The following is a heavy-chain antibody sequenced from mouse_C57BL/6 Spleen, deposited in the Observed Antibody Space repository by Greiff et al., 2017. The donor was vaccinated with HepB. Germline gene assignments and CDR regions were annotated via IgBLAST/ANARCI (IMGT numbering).Heavy chain of an antibody. CDR1: GYTFTDYE. V-gene: IGHV1-15*01. Sequence: VQLQQSGAELVRPGASVTLSCKASGYTFTDYEMHWVKQTPVHGLEWIGAIDPETGGTAYNQKFKGKAILTADKSSSTAYMELRSLTSEDSAVYYCTSGRYYDYPFAYWGQGTLVTVSA. D-gene: IGHD2-4*01. J-gene: IGHJ3*01. CDR2: IDPETGGT. CDR3: TSGRYYDYPFAY.